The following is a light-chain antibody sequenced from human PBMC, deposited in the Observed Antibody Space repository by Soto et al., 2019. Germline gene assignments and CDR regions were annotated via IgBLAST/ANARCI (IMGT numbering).Light chain of an antibody. V-gene: IGLV2-14*01. Sequence: QSVLTQPASVSGSPGQSITISCTGTSGDVGAYNYVSWYQQHSGKAPRLMIYDVSNRPSGASNRFSGSKSGNTASLTISGLQAEDEADYYCSSFTNTYSYVFGTGTKLTVL. CDR3: SSFTNTYSYV. CDR2: DVS. CDR1: SGDVGAYNY. J-gene: IGLJ1*01.